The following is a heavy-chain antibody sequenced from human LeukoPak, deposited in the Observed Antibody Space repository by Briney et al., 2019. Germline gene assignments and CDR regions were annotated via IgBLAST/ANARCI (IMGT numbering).Heavy chain of an antibody. V-gene: IGHV1-69*04. Sequence: SVKLSCKASGFTFSSYAISWVRQAPGQGLEWVGRIITIVGGANYAQYLQGRVTITTDKSTNTAYMQLSSLRSEDTAVYYCASLAVAARDSTIYDFDYWGQGTLVTVSS. D-gene: IGHD2-15*01. CDR2: IITIVGGA. J-gene: IGHJ4*02. CDR1: GFTFSSYA. CDR3: ASLAVAARDSTIYDFDY.